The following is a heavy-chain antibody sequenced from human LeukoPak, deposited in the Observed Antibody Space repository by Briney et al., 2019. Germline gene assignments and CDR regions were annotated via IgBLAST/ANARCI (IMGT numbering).Heavy chain of an antibody. Sequence: GGSLRLSCAASGFTFSSYSMNWVRQAPGKGLEWVANINQDGSEKYYVDSVKGRFTISRDNGKNSLYLQMNSLRAEDTAVYYCTRGYCGYTSCSPPPDSWGQGTLVTVSS. J-gene: IGHJ4*02. D-gene: IGHD2-21*01. CDR1: GFTFSSYS. CDR2: INQDGSEK. V-gene: IGHV3-7*01. CDR3: TRGYCGYTSCSPPPDS.